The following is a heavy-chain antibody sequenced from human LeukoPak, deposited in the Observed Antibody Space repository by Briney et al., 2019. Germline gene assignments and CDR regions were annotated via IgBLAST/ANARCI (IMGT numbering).Heavy chain of an antibody. J-gene: IGHJ6*02. CDR2: IYYSGST. V-gene: IGHV4-39*01. Sequence: SETLSLTCTVSGGSISSSSYYWGWIRQPPGKGLEWIGSIYYSGSTYYNPSLKSRVTISVDTSKNQFSLKLSSVTAADTAVYYCARHSDYYGMDVWGQGTTVTVSS. CDR1: GGSISSSSYY. CDR3: ARHSDYYGMDV.